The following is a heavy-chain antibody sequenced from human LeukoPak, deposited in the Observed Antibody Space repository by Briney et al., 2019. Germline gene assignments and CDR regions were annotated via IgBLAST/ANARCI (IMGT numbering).Heavy chain of an antibody. J-gene: IGHJ4*02. CDR2: TYYRSKWNN. V-gene: IGHV6-1*01. D-gene: IGHD2/OR15-2a*01. Sequence: SQTLSLTCAISGDRVSGNSAVAWNWLRQSPSRGLEWLGRTYYRSKWNNDYAVSVTSRITTNPDTSKNQLSLHLNSVTPEDTAVYYCARGRNSGFDYWGQGTLVTVSS. CDR1: GDRVSGNSAVA. CDR3: ARGRNSGFDY.